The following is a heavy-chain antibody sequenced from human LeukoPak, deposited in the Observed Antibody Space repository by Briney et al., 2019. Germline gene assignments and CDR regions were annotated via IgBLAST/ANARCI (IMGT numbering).Heavy chain of an antibody. CDR1: GFTSSSYA. J-gene: IGHJ4*02. Sequence: GGSLRLSCAASGFTSSSYAMSWVRQAPGKGLEWVSAISGSGGSTYYADSVKGRFTISRDNSKNTLYLQMNSLRAEDTAVYYCAKDRVPYCSGGSCYSADYWGQGTLVTVSS. CDR2: ISGSGGST. CDR3: AKDRVPYCSGGSCYSADY. V-gene: IGHV3-23*01. D-gene: IGHD2-15*01.